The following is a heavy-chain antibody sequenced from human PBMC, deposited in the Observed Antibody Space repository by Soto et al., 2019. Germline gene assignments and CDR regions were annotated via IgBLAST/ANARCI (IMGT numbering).Heavy chain of an antibody. V-gene: IGHV4-4*02. Sequence: SETLSLTCAVSGDSVTSNVWWSWVHQPPGKGLEWIGEAYHNGLTDYNPSLKSRVTMSVDTSKNEFSLKLTSLTAADTAIYYCARDAAVPGESDRFDYWGQGTLVTVSS. CDR1: GDSVTSNVW. D-gene: IGHD6-19*01. CDR2: AYHNGLT. CDR3: ARDAAVPGESDRFDY. J-gene: IGHJ4*02.